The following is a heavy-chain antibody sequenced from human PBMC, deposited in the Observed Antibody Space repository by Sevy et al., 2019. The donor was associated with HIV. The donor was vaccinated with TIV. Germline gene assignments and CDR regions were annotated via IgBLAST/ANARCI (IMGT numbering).Heavy chain of an antibody. D-gene: IGHD3-22*01. V-gene: IGHV1-24*01. CDR2: FDPEDGDPEDGET. CDR3: ATTKDYYDSSGYPFDD. Sequence: ASVKVSCTVSGYTLTKLSMHWVRQAPGKGPEWLGTFDPEDGDPEDGETVYAQKFQDRVIMTDDISTDTAYMELSSRTSEDTAVYYCATTKDYYDSSGYPFDDWGQGTLVTVSS. J-gene: IGHJ4*02. CDR1: GYTLTKLS.